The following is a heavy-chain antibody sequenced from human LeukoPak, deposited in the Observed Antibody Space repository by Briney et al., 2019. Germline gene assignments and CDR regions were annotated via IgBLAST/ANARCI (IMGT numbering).Heavy chain of an antibody. D-gene: IGHD6-6*01. CDR3: ARGPLSSSSGAPFDY. CDR2: ISTSSYYI. V-gene: IGHV3-21*01. CDR1: GFTFSSYG. Sequence: GRSLRLSCAASGFTFSSYGMHWVRQAPGKGLEWVSSISTSSYYIYYADSLKGRFTISRDNAKNSLYLQMNSLRPEDTALYYYARGPLSSSSGAPFDYWGQGTQVTVSS. J-gene: IGHJ4*02.